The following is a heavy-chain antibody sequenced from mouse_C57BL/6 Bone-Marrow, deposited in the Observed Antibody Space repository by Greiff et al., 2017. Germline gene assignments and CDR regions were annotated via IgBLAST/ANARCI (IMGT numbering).Heavy chain of an antibody. CDR3: ARRWLLPYYYAMDY. CDR1: GYTFTSYW. J-gene: IGHJ4*01. Sequence: QVHVKQSGAELVKPGASVKLSCKASGYTFTSYWLHWVKQRPGQGLEWIGMIHPNSGSTNYNEKFKSKATLTVDKSSSTAYMQLSSLTSEDSAVYYCARRWLLPYYYAMDYWGQGTSVTVSS. D-gene: IGHD2-3*01. V-gene: IGHV1-64*01. CDR2: IHPNSGST.